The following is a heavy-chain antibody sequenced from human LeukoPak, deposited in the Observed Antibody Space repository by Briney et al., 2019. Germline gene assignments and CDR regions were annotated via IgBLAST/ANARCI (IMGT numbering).Heavy chain of an antibody. V-gene: IGHV3-53*01. D-gene: IGHD2-2*01. J-gene: IGHJ6*02. CDR3: ARGPVGSTDYCYGMDA. CDR2: IYRGGST. CDR1: GFIFSKYA. Sequence: GGSLRLACAASGFIFSKYAMSWVRQAPGKGLEWVSVIYRGGSTFYADSVKGRFTISRDNSKNTLYLQMNSLRAEDTAVYYCARGPVGSTDYCYGMDAWDQGTTVTVSS.